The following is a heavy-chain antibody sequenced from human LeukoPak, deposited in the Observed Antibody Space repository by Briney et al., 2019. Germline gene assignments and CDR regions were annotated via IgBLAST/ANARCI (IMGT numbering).Heavy chain of an antibody. Sequence: PSETLSLTCAVFGGSFSSGQYWSWIRQPPGKGLEWIGEINHSGSSNYNPALKSRVTISVDTSKNQFSLKLSSVTAADTAVYYCARGSYYDFWSGLHGGHWFDPWGQGTLVTVSS. CDR1: GGSFSSGQY. D-gene: IGHD3-3*01. CDR2: INHSGSS. V-gene: IGHV4-34*01. CDR3: ARGSYYDFWSGLHGGHWFDP. J-gene: IGHJ5*02.